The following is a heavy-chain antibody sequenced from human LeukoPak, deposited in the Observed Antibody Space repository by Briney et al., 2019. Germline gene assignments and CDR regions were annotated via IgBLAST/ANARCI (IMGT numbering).Heavy chain of an antibody. D-gene: IGHD3-16*01. CDR1: GFTFSSYA. V-gene: IGHV3-23*01. CDR2: ISGSGGTT. J-gene: IGHJ4*02. CDR3: AKAITCGGHSAIDY. Sequence: GGSLRLSCAASGFTFSSYAMSWVRQAPGKGPEWVSVISGSGGTTFYANSVKGRFTISRDNSKNTLYVQLNSLRAEDTAVYYCAKAITCGGHSAIDYWGRGTLVTVSS.